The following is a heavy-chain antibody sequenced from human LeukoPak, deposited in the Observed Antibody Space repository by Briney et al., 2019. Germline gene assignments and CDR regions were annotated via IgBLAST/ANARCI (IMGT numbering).Heavy chain of an antibody. D-gene: IGHD3-10*01. V-gene: IGHV3-30-3*01. J-gene: IGHJ4*02. CDR1: GFTFSSYA. Sequence: GGSLRLSCAASGFTFSSYAMHWVRQAPGKGLEWVAVISYDGSNKYYADSVKGRFTISRDNSKNTLYLQMNSLRAEDTAVYYCARAPYYYGSGSYLGMGFDYWGQGTLVTVSS. CDR2: ISYDGSNK. CDR3: ARAPYYYGSGSYLGMGFDY.